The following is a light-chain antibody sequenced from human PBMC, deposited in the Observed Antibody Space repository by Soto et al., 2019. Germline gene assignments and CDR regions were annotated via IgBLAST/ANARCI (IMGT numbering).Light chain of an antibody. V-gene: IGKV1-39*01. J-gene: IGKJ2*01. Sequence: DIPMTQSPSSLSASVGDRVTITCRASLSISNYLNWYWQQPGRAPKLLLFAASTLQRGVPSRFSGSQSGADFTLTISSLQPEDFATYYCQQTYTTPYTFGQGTTLDLK. CDR2: AAS. CDR1: LSISNY. CDR3: QQTYTTPYT.